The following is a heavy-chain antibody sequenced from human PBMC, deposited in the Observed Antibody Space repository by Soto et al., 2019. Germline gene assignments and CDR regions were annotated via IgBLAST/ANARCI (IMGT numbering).Heavy chain of an antibody. Sequence: PSETLSLTCTVSGGSISSSYWSWIRQPPGKGLEWIGYVYYSGSTNYNPSLKSRVTISLDTSKNQFSLQLTSVTTADTAVYYCARLSKASGSDYWRQGRLVTVSS. D-gene: IGHD5-12*01. CDR3: ARLSKASGSDY. CDR2: VYYSGST. V-gene: IGHV4-59*01. CDR1: GGSISSSY. J-gene: IGHJ4*02.